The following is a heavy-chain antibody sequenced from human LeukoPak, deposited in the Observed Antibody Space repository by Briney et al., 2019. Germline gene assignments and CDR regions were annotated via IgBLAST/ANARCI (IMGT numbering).Heavy chain of an antibody. CDR2: ISYDGSNK. CDR3: AREDYYDSSGYYYGGWFDP. J-gene: IGHJ5*02. CDR1: GFTFGDYA. D-gene: IGHD3-22*01. Sequence: GRSLRLSCTASGFTFGDYAMHWVRQAPGKGLEWVAVISYDGSNKYYADSVKGRFTISRDNSKNTLYLQMNSLRAEDTAVYYCAREDYYDSSGYYYGGWFDPWGQGTLVTVPS. V-gene: IGHV3-30-3*01.